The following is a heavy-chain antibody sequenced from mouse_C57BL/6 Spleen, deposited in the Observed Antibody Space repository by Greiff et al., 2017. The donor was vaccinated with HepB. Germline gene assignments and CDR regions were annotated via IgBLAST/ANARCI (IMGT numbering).Heavy chain of an antibody. CDR2: ISYSGST. CDR1: GYSITSGYD. CDR3: AREVYYGSYAMDY. J-gene: IGHJ4*01. Sequence: EVQLQESGPGMVKPSQSLSLTCTVTGYSITSGYDWHWIRHFPGNKLEWMGYISYSGSTNYNPSLKSRISITHDTSKNHFFLKLNSVTTEDTATYYCAREVYYGSYAMDYWGQGTSVTVSS. V-gene: IGHV3-1*01. D-gene: IGHD1-1*01.